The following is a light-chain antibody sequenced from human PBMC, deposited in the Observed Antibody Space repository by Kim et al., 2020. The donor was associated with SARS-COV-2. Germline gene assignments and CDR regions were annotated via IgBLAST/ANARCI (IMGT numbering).Light chain of an antibody. CDR2: QDS. CDR3: QAWDSSTWV. J-gene: IGLJ3*02. Sequence: SGSPGQTASITCSGDKLGYKYACWYQQKPGQSPVLVIYQDSKRPAGIPERFSGSNSGNTATLTISGTQAMDEADYYCQAWDSSTWVFGGGTQLTVL. V-gene: IGLV3-1*01. CDR1: KLGYKY.